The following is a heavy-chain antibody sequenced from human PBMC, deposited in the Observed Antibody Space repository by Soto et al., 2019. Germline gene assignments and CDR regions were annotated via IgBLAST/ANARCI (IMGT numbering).Heavy chain of an antibody. CDR2: INPGSGGT. CDR1: TYTFTTYY. D-gene: IGHD3-10*01. CDR3: ATEFGVHSRRAYYFDY. V-gene: IGHV1-46*01. J-gene: IGHJ4*02. Sequence: QVQLVQSGAEVKKPGASVRLSCKTSTYTFTTYYMHWVRQAPGHGLEWMGIINPGSGGTTYAQKFQDRVTMTRDKSTSTVYMDLNSLRSDDTAVYYCATEFGVHSRRAYYFDYWGQGTLVTVSS.